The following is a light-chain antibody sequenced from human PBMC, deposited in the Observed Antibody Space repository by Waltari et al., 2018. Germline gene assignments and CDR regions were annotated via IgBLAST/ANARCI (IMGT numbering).Light chain of an antibody. J-gene: IGLJ2*01. CDR2: EVN. CDR1: SSDVGSYNR. CDR3: SSYTASTTLI. V-gene: IGLV2-18*02. Sequence: QSALTQPPSVSGSPGQSVTISCTGTSSDVGSYNRVSWYQQPPGTAPKLILFEVNNRPTGVPDRFSGSKSGDTASLTISGLQAEDEADYYCSSYTASTTLIFGGGTKVTVL.